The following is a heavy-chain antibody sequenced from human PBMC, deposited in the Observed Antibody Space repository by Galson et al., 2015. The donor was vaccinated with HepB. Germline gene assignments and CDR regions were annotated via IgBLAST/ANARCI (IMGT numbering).Heavy chain of an antibody. Sequence: SLRLSCAASGFTFSSYAMSWVRQAPGKGLEWVSAISGSGGSTYYADSVKGRFTISRDNSKNTLYLQMNSLRAEDTAVYYCAKDRPRQLLFDSGLDYWGQGTLVTVSS. CDR1: GFTFSSYA. J-gene: IGHJ4*02. V-gene: IGHV3-23*01. D-gene: IGHD2-2*01. CDR3: AKDRPRQLLFDSGLDY. CDR2: ISGSGGST.